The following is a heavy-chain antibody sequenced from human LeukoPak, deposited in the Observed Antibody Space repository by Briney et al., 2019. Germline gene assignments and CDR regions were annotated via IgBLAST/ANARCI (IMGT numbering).Heavy chain of an antibody. CDR3: ARELLWFGEAAGFDP. D-gene: IGHD3-10*01. V-gene: IGHV3-53*01. CDR1: GFTVSSNY. J-gene: IGHJ5*02. Sequence: GGSLRLSCAASGFTVSSNYMSWVRQAPGKGLEWVSVIYSGGSTYYADSVKGRFTISRDNSKNTLYLQMNNLRAEDTAVYYCARELLWFGEAAGFDPWGQGTLVTVSS. CDR2: IYSGGST.